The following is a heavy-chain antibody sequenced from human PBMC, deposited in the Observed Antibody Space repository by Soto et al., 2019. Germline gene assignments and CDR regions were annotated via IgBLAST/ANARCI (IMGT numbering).Heavy chain of an antibody. CDR1: GFTFGSYE. CDR2: ISDSGTT. D-gene: IGHD6-19*01. V-gene: IGHV3-48*03. CDR3: VRGYSGGSHLGH. Sequence: EVQLVESGGASVQPGGSLRLSCAASGFTFGSYEMNWVRQAPGKGLEWVSYISDSGTTHYADSVKGRFTISRDNVQNSLFLQMTSLRVEDEAVYYCVRGYSGGSHLGHWGQGSLVTVSS. J-gene: IGHJ4*02.